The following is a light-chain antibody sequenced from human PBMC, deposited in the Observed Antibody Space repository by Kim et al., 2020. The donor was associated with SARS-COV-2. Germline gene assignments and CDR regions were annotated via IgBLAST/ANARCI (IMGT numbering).Light chain of an antibody. V-gene: IGKV1-39*01. CDR2: TAS. J-gene: IGKJ1*01. CDR1: HDISSY. CDR3: QQTDSAPRT. Sequence: DIQMNQSPSSLSASVGDRVTITCRASHDISSYLNWYQQKPGKAPKLLIYTASSLQSGVPSRFTGSGSETDFTLTISSLQPEDFATYYCQQTDSAPRTFGQGTKVDIK.